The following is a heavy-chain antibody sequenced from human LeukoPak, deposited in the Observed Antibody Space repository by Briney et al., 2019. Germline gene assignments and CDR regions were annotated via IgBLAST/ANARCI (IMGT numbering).Heavy chain of an antibody. D-gene: IGHD2-2*01. CDR2: ISGGGLTT. CDR1: EITFSSYV. Sequence: GGSLRLSCATSEITFSSYVMSWVRQAPGKGLEWVSTISGGGLTTHYADSVKGRFTISRDNSENTLYLQMTSLRAEDTAVYYCAKDQGDRVGSSVSWGQGTLVTVPS. J-gene: IGHJ4*02. CDR3: AKDQGDRVGSSVS. V-gene: IGHV3-23*01.